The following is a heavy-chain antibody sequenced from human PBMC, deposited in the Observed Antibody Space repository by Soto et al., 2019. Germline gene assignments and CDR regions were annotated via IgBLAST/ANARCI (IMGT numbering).Heavy chain of an antibody. V-gene: IGHV4-31*03. CDR1: GGSISSGGYY. CDR2: IYYSGST. Sequence: TLSLTCTVSGGSISSGGYYWSWIRQHPGKGLEWIGYIYYSGSTYYNPSLKSRVTISVDTSKNQFSLKLSSVTAADTAVYYCARDISSIWYSALGHYYGMAVSGQGTTVTVSS. CDR3: ARDISSIWYSALGHYYGMAV. J-gene: IGHJ6*02. D-gene: IGHD6-13*01.